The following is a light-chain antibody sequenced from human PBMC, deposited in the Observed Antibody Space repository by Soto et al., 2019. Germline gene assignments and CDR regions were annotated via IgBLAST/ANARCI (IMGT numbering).Light chain of an antibody. CDR1: SSDVGSYTY. CDR3: CSYAGAYNWV. V-gene: IGLV2-11*01. J-gene: IGLJ3*02. CDR2: DVS. Sequence: QSALTQPRSVSGSPGQSVTISCTGTSSDVGSYTYVSWYQQYPGKAPKLIIYDVSERPSGVPDRFSGSKSGNTASLTISGLQAEDEADYYCCSYAGAYNWVFGGGTKVTVL.